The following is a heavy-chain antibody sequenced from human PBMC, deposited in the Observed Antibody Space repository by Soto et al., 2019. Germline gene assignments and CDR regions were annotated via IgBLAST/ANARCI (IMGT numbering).Heavy chain of an antibody. CDR2: INHSGST. CDR3: ARGRRGGIAARLYYFDY. Sequence: SETLSLTCAVYGGSFSGYYWSWIRQPPGKGLEWIGEINHSGSTNYNPSLKSRVTISVDTSKNQFSLKLSSVTAADTAVYYCARGRRGGIAARLYYFDYWGQGTLVTVSS. CDR1: GGSFSGYY. V-gene: IGHV4-34*01. D-gene: IGHD6-6*01. J-gene: IGHJ4*02.